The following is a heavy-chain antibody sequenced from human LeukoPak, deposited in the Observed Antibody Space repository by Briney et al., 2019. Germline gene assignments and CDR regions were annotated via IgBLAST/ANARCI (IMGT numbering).Heavy chain of an antibody. CDR3: ARDSRYDFWSGYYNTVDFDY. J-gene: IGHJ4*02. CDR1: GFTFSTYS. D-gene: IGHD3-3*01. Sequence: GGSLRLSCAASGFTFSTYSTNWVRQAPGKGLEWVSYISSSSSTIYYADSVKGRFTISRDNAKNSLYLQMNSLRAEDTAVYYCARDSRYDFWSGYYNTVDFDYWGQGTLVTVSS. V-gene: IGHV3-48*01. CDR2: ISSSSSTI.